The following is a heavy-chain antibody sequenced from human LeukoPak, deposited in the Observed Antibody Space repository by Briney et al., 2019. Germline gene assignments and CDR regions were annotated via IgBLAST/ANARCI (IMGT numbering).Heavy chain of an antibody. J-gene: IGHJ6*02. CDR1: GYTFTSYY. CDR3: ARDWPTPKPYYYYYYGMDV. D-gene: IGHD2-15*01. V-gene: IGHV1-46*01. CDR2: INPSGGST. Sequence: GASVKVSCKASGYTFTSYYMHWVRQAPGQGLEWMGIINPSGGSTSYAQKFQGRVTMTRDTSTSTDYMELSSLRSEDTAVYYCARDWPTPKPYYYYYYGMDVWGQGTTVTVSS.